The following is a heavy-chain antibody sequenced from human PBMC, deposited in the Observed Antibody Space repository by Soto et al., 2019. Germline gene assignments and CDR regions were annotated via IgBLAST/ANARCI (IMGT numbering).Heavy chain of an antibody. CDR3: ARDLGLLQSLFDY. Sequence: GGSLRLSCLSSGFRFNSFNINWIRRAPGRGLEWVASISASGDNIYYGASVQGRFTISRDNSKRSVFLDLNSLRVEDTAVYYCARDLGLLQSLFDYWGQGTLVTVSS. CDR2: ISASGDNI. V-gene: IGHV3-21*01. CDR1: GFRFNSFN. D-gene: IGHD1-1*01. J-gene: IGHJ4*02.